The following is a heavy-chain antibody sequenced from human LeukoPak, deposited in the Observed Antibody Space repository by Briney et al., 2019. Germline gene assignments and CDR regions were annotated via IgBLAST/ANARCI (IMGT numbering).Heavy chain of an antibody. CDR2: INHSGST. V-gene: IGHV4-34*01. D-gene: IGHD3-22*01. CDR1: GGSFSGYY. Sequence: SETLSLTCAVYGGSFSGYYWSWIRQPPGKGLEWIGEINHSGSTNYNPSLKSRVTISVDTSKNQFSLKLSSVTAADTAVYYCASDSYYYGSSESHIDYWGQGTLVTVSS. J-gene: IGHJ4*02. CDR3: ASDSYYYGSSESHIDY.